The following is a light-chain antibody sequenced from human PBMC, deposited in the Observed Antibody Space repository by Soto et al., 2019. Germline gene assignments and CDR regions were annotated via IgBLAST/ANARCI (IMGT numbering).Light chain of an antibody. Sequence: EIVLTQSPATLSVSPGERATLSCRASQSVGSNLAWCQQKPGQAPRLLIHSASTRATGIPARFSGSGSVTEFTLTISSLQAEDFAVYYCQPYNNWPFTFGPGTKVDI. J-gene: IGKJ3*01. V-gene: IGKV3-15*01. CDR2: SAS. CDR1: QSVGSN. CDR3: QPYNNWPFT.